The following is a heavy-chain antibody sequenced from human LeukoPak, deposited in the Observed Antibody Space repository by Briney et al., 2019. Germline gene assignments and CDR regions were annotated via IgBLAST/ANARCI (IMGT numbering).Heavy chain of an antibody. CDR2: ISSSSSYI. Sequence: PGGSLRPSCAASGFTFSSYSMNWVRQAPGKGLEWVSSISSSSSYIYYADSVKGRFTISRDNAKNSLYLQMNSLRAEDTAVYYCARAAYSSSWYSTMNFDYWGQGTLVTVSS. V-gene: IGHV3-21*01. CDR1: GFTFSSYS. J-gene: IGHJ4*02. CDR3: ARAAYSSSWYSTMNFDY. D-gene: IGHD6-13*01.